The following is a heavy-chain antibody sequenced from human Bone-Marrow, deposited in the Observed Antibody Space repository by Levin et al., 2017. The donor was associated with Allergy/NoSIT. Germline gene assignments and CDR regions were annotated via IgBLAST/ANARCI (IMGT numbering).Heavy chain of an antibody. J-gene: IGHJ6*02. Sequence: LSLTCVASGFTVGNTYMSWVRQAPGKGLEWVSLIYSRGSTRYADSVKGRFTISRDSFKNTLYLQMSNLRAKDTAVYYCATRGPTEEGMDVWGQGTTVSVSS. CDR2: IYSRGST. CDR3: ATRGPTEEGMDV. CDR1: GFTVGNTY. V-gene: IGHV3-53*01. D-gene: IGHD1-14*01.